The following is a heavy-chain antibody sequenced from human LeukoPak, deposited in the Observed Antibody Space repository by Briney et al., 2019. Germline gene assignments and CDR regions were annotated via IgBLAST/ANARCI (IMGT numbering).Heavy chain of an antibody. Sequence: SETLSLTCTVSGGSISSYYWSWIRQPPGKGLEWIAYVYYTGTTNYNPSLKSRVTISVDTSKNQFSLKLSSVTAADTAVYYCARPRIAASFDAFDIWGQGTMVTVSS. CDR3: ARPRIAASFDAFDI. J-gene: IGHJ3*02. D-gene: IGHD6-13*01. V-gene: IGHV4-59*08. CDR1: GGSISSYY. CDR2: VYYTGTT.